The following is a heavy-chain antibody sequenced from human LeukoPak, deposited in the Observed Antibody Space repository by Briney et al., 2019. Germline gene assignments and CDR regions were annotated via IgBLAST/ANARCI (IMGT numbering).Heavy chain of an antibody. D-gene: IGHD4-11*01. CDR2: ISGSSEYI. Sequence: GGSLRLSCAASGFSFSNYNMNWVRQAPGKGLEWVSFISGSSEYIYYADSVKGRFTISRDNAKNSLYLQMNSLRAEDTAVYYCARGTPTTRDFDSWGQGTLVTVSS. CDR3: ARGTPTTRDFDS. CDR1: GFSFSNYN. J-gene: IGHJ4*02. V-gene: IGHV3-21*01.